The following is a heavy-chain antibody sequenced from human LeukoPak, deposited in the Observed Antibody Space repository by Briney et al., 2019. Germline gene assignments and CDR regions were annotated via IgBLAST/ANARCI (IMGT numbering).Heavy chain of an antibody. D-gene: IGHD2-21*02. CDR2: INPNSGGT. CDR3: ARDSPVVVTASLDY. V-gene: IGHV1-2*02. CDR1: GYTFTGYY. Sequence: ASVKVSCKASGYTFTGYYMHWVRQAPGQGLEWMGWINPNSGGTNYAQKFQGRVTMTRDTSISTAYMELSRLRSDDTAVYYCARDSPVVVTASLDYWGQGTLVTVSS. J-gene: IGHJ4*02.